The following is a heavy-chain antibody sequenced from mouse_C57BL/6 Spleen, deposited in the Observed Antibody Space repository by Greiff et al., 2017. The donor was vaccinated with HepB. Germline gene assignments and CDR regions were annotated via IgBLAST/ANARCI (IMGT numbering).Heavy chain of an antibody. CDR3: ASGGYYFDY. CDR1: GYTFTSYT. Sequence: QVQLQQSGAELARPGASVKMSCKASGYTFTSYTMHWVKQRPGQGLEWIGYINPSSGYTKYTQKFKDKATLTADNSSSTAYMQLSSLTSEDSAVYYCASGGYYFDYWGQGTTLTVSS. V-gene: IGHV1-4*01. CDR2: INPSSGYT. J-gene: IGHJ2*01.